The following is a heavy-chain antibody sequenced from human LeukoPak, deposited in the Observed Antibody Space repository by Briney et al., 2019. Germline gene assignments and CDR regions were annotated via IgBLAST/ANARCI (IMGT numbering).Heavy chain of an antibody. CDR1: GYSFTSYW. D-gene: IGHD2-8*01. V-gene: IGHV5-51*01. Sequence: GESLKISCKGSGYSFTSYWIGWVRQMPGKGLEWMGIIYPGDSDTRYSPSFQGQVTISADKSISTAYLQWSSLKASDTAMYYCARNSKYCTNGVCYYYCYMDVWGKGTTVTVSS. J-gene: IGHJ6*03. CDR2: IYPGDSDT. CDR3: ARNSKYCTNGVCYYYCYMDV.